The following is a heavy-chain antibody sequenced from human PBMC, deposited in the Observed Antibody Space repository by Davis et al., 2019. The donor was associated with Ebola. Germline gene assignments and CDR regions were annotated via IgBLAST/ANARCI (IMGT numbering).Heavy chain of an antibody. J-gene: IGHJ6*04. CDR3: ARGGRWYDIMTEASLMDV. Sequence: GESLKISCAASGFTFSTYTMTWVRQAPGKGLEWVSSISISSAFIYYADSVKGRFTVSRDNAKNSLFLQMNGLRGEDAAVYYCARGGRWYDIMTEASLMDVWGKGTTVAVSS. CDR2: ISISSAFI. V-gene: IGHV3-21*01. D-gene: IGHD3-9*01. CDR1: GFTFSTYT.